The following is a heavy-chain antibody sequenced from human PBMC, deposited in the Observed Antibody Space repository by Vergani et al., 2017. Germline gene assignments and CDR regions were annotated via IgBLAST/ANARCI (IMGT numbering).Heavy chain of an antibody. CDR3: ASGSYSYYFDY. D-gene: IGHD1-26*01. Sequence: QVQLVQSGAEVKKPGSSVKVSCKASGGPFSSYAISWVRQAPGQGLVWMGGIIPIFGTANYAQNFQGRVTITADESTSTAYMELSSLRSEDTAVYYCASGSYSYYFDYWGQGTLVTVSS. V-gene: IGHV1-69*01. J-gene: IGHJ4*02. CDR2: IIPIFGTA. CDR1: GGPFSSYA.